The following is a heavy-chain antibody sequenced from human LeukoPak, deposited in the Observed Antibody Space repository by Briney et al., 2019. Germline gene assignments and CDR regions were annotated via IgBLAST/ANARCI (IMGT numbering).Heavy chain of an antibody. Sequence: GGSLRLSCAASGFTFSSYAMTWVRQAPGKGLEWVSTISGSGDTTYYADSVKGRFTISRDNGKNTLYLQMNSLRAEDTAIYYCARTSSWYGNYWGQGTLVTVSS. CDR2: ISGSGDTT. V-gene: IGHV3-23*01. D-gene: IGHD6-13*01. J-gene: IGHJ4*02. CDR1: GFTFSSYA. CDR3: ARTSSWYGNY.